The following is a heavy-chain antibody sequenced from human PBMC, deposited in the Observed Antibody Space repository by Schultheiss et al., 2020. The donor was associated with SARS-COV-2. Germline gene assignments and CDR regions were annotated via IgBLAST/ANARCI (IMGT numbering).Heavy chain of an antibody. CDR3: ARDFGVRNYYYYGMDV. CDR1: GFTFSNYA. CDR2: ISTSGGST. D-gene: IGHD3-3*01. J-gene: IGHJ6*02. V-gene: IGHV3-23*01. Sequence: GGSLRLSCAASGFTFSNYALSWVRQAPEKGLEWVSAISTSGGSTYYADSVKGRFTISRDNAKNSLYLQMNSLRAEDTAVYYCARDFGVRNYYYYGMDVWGQGATVTVSS.